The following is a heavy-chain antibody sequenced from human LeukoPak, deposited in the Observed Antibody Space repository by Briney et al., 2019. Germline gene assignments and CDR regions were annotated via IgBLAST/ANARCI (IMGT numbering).Heavy chain of an antibody. D-gene: IGHD3-22*01. CDR1: GYTFDEHG. Sequence: ASVKVSCKASGYTFDEHGINWVRQAPGQGLEWMGWINTYTGNPTYAQGFTGRFVFSVDTSVSTAYLQITSLKAEDTAVYYCARELSFDSSGYDYWGQGAWSPSP. CDR3: ARELSFDSSGYDY. J-gene: IGHJ4*02. CDR2: INTYTGNP. V-gene: IGHV7-4-1*02.